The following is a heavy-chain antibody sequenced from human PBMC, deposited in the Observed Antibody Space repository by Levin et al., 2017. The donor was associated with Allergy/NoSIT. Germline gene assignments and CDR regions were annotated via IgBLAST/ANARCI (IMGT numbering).Heavy chain of an antibody. V-gene: IGHV3-30*18. D-gene: IGHD3-16*02. Sequence: QPGGSLRLSCAASGFTFSSYGMHLVRQAPGKGLEWVAVISYDGSNKYYADSVKGRFTISRDNSKNTLYLQMNSLRAEDTAVYYCAKDYHGLDYWGQGTLVTVSS. CDR2: ISYDGSNK. CDR3: AKDYHGLDY. CDR1: GFTFSSYG. J-gene: IGHJ4*02.